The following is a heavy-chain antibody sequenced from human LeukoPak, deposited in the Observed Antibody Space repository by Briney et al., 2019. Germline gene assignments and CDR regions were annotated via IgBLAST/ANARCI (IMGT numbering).Heavy chain of an antibody. CDR3: ASGGGYCSSTSCYVSDY. CDR1: GFTFGSYG. D-gene: IGHD2-2*01. V-gene: IGHV3-30*19. J-gene: IGHJ4*02. CDR2: IWYDGSNK. Sequence: GGSLRLSCAASGFTFGSYGVHWVRQAPGKGLEWVAVIWYDGSNKYYADSVKGRFTISRDNSKNTLYLQMNSLRAEDTAVYYCASGGGYCSSTSCYVSDYWGQGTLVTVSS.